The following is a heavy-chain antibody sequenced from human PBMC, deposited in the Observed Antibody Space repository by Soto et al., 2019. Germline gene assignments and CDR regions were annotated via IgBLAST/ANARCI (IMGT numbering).Heavy chain of an antibody. D-gene: IGHD4-17*01. Sequence: GESLKISWKGSGYSFTSYWISWVRQMPGKGLEWMGRIDPSDSYTNYSPSFQGHVTISADKSIGTAYLQWSSLKASDTAMYYCARHDAPFYGAPHAFDIWGQGTMVTVSS. CDR2: IDPSDSYT. J-gene: IGHJ3*02. V-gene: IGHV5-10-1*01. CDR1: GYSFTSYW. CDR3: ARHDAPFYGAPHAFDI.